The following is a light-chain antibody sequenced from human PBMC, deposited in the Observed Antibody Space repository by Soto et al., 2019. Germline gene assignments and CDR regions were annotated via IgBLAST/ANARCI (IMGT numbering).Light chain of an antibody. CDR3: QQLNSFSFT. J-gene: IGKJ3*01. Sequence: GGRVTITCRASQGISSSLAWYQRKPGKAPKLLIYAASTLQSGVPSRFSGSGSGTEFTPTISSLQPEDFATYYCQQLNSFSFTFGPGTKV. CDR1: QGISSS. V-gene: IGKV1-9*01. CDR2: AAS.